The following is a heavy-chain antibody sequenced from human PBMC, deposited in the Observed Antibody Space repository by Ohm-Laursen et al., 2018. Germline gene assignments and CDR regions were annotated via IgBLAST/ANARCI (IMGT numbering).Heavy chain of an antibody. CDR2: ISGSGGST. Sequence: GSLRLSCAASGFTFSSYAMSWVRQAPGKGLEWVSAISGSGGSTYYADSVKGRFTISRDNSKKTLYLQMNSLRAEDTAVYYCTKAPRDLHYNYNGMDVWGQGTTVTVFS. J-gene: IGHJ6*02. V-gene: IGHV3-23*01. D-gene: IGHD2-21*02. CDR3: TKAPRDLHYNYNGMDV. CDR1: GFTFSSYA.